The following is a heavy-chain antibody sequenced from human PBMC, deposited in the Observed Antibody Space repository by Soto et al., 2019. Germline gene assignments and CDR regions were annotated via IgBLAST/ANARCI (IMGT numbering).Heavy chain of an antibody. CDR1: GFSFSADGVG. V-gene: IGHV2-5*02. CDR3: AHAYGGTSWPNDAFDV. Sequence: QITLKESGPTLVKPTQTLTLTCIFSGFSFSADGVGVGWIRQPPGKALEWFALIFWDDDARYSPSLKSRLTITKDTSKNQVVLTMTNMDPVDTATYYCAHAYGGTSWPNDAFDVWGPGTVVTVSS. J-gene: IGHJ3*01. CDR2: IFWDDDA. D-gene: IGHD2-21*01.